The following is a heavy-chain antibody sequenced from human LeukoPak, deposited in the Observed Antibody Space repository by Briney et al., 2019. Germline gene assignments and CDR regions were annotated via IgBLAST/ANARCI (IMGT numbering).Heavy chain of an antibody. CDR2: IYTSGST. V-gene: IGHV4-4*07. D-gene: IGHD5-18*01. J-gene: IGHJ5*02. Sequence: SETLSLTCTVSGGSISGYYWSWIRQPAGKGLEWIGRIYTSGSTNYNPSLKSRVTMSVDTSKNQFSLKLSSVTAADTAVYYCARGRIQLWYNWFDPWGQGTLVTVSS. CDR3: ARGRIQLWYNWFDP. CDR1: GGSISGYY.